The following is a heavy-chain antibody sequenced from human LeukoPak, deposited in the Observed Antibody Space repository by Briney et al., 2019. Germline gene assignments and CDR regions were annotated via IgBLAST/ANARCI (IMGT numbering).Heavy chain of an antibody. J-gene: IGHJ4*02. Sequence: ASVKVSCKASGYTFTSYDINWVRQATGQGLEWMGWISAYNGNTNYAQKLQGRVTMTTDTSTSTAYMELGSLRSDDTAVYYCARDRIAVAGVLFDYWGQGTLVTVSS. V-gene: IGHV1-18*01. D-gene: IGHD6-19*01. CDR1: GYTFTSYD. CDR3: ARDRIAVAGVLFDY. CDR2: ISAYNGNT.